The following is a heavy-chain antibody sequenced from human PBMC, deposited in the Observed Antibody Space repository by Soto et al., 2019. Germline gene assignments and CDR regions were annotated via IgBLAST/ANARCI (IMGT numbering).Heavy chain of an antibody. CDR2: IKQDGSEK. CDR1: GFTFSSYW. J-gene: IGHJ4*02. Sequence: GGSLRLSCAASGFTFSSYWMSWVRQAPGKGLEWVANIKQDGSEKYYVDSVKGRFTISRDNAKNSLYLQMNSLRAEDTAVYYCARGLFPGVVPAAMFDYWGQGTLVTVSS. CDR3: ARGLFPGVVPAAMFDY. D-gene: IGHD2-2*01. V-gene: IGHV3-7*01.